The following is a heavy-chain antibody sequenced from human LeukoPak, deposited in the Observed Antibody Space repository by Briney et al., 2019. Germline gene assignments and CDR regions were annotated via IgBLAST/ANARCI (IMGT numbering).Heavy chain of an antibody. CDR2: IIPIFGTA. V-gene: IGHV1-69*06. D-gene: IGHD1-26*01. CDR1: GGTFSSYA. Sequence: SVKVSCEASGGTFSSYAISWVRQAPGQGLEWMGGIIPIFGTANYAQKFQGRVTMTEDTSTDTAYMELSSLRSEDTAVYYCATSIARGSYSTLVFDYWGQGTLVTVSS. CDR3: ATSIARGSYSTLVFDY. J-gene: IGHJ4*02.